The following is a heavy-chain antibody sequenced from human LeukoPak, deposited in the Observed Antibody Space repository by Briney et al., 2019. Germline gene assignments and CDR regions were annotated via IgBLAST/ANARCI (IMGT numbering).Heavy chain of an antibody. CDR1: GGSISSGDYY. V-gene: IGHV4-39*07. CDR3: ARFDCSGGSCYFDY. CDR2: IYHSGST. Sequence: SQTLSLTCTVSGGSISSGDYYWGWIRQPPGKGLEWIGSIYHSGSTYYNPSLKSRVTISVDTSKNQFSLKLSSVTAADTAVYYCARFDCSGGSCYFDYWGQGTLVTVSS. D-gene: IGHD2-15*01. J-gene: IGHJ4*02.